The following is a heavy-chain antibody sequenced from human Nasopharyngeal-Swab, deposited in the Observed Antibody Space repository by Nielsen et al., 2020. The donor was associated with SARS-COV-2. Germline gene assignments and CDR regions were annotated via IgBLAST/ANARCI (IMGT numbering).Heavy chain of an antibody. D-gene: IGHD3-9*01. CDR1: GFTFSSYW. J-gene: IGHJ4*02. V-gene: IGHV3-7*01. CDR2: IKQDGSEK. Sequence: GGSLRLSCAASGFTFSSYWMSWVRQAPGKGLEWVANIKQDGSEKYYVDSVKGRFTISRDNAKNSLYLQMNSLRAEDTAVYYCARDIVTYYDILTGYHYFDYWGQGTLVTVSS. CDR3: ARDIVTYYDILTGYHYFDY.